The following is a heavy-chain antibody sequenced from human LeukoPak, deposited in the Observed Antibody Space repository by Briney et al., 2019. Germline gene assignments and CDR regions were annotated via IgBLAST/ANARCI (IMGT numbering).Heavy chain of an antibody. CDR2: IYSGGST. Sequence: PGGSLRLSCAASGFTVSSNYMSWVRQAPGKGLEWVSVIYSGGSTYYADSVKGRFTISRHNSKNTLYLQMNSLIAEDTAVYYCATDFYDCCGYAWAFDIWGQGTMVTVSS. V-gene: IGHV3-53*04. CDR3: ATDFYDCCGYAWAFDI. CDR1: GFTVSSNY. D-gene: IGHD3-22*01. J-gene: IGHJ3*02.